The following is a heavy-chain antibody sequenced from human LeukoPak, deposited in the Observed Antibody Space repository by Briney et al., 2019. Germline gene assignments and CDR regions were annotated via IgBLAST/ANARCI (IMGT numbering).Heavy chain of an antibody. Sequence: HSGRSLRLSCAASGFTFDDYTMHWVRHAPGKGLEWVSLISWDGSSTYYADSVKGRSSLSRDQRKNSLYLQMNSLRTEDTALYYCAKAGYCSGGSCYDYMDVWGKGTTVTVSS. V-gene: IGHV3-43*01. CDR2: ISWDGSST. D-gene: IGHD2-15*01. CDR1: GFTFDDYT. J-gene: IGHJ6*03. CDR3: AKAGYCSGGSCYDYMDV.